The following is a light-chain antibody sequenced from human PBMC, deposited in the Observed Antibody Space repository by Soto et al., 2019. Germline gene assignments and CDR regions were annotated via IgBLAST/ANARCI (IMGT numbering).Light chain of an antibody. CDR2: GAS. Sequence: EIVMTQSPVTLSVSPGERATLSCRASQSVSSNLAWYQQEPGQAPRLLIYGASTRAAGIPARFSGSGSGTEFTLTISSLQSEDFAVYYCQQYNKWPLPFGGGTKVEIK. CDR1: QSVSSN. CDR3: QQYNKWPLP. J-gene: IGKJ4*01. V-gene: IGKV3-15*01.